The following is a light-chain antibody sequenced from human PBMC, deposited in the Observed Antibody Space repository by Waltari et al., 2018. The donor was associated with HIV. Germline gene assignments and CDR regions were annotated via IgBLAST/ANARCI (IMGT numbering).Light chain of an antibody. V-gene: IGLV2-14*01. CDR2: IVS. Sequence: QSALTPSASVSGSPGQSIPIPCTGTRSDVGGYHYVSWYQQHPGKAPKLVIYIVSNRPSGVSNRFSGSKSGNTASLTISGLQAEDEAEYYCSSYTSSNTVIFGGGTRVTVL. CDR1: RSDVGGYHY. J-gene: IGLJ2*01. CDR3: SSYTSSNTVI.